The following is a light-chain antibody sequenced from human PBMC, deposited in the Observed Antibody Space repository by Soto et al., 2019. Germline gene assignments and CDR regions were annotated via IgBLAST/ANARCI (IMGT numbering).Light chain of an antibody. CDR2: AAS. V-gene: IGKV1-9*01. Sequence: THLPQPPPPLSASVAPTLTSPCRASQGISSYLAWYQQKPGKAPKLLIYAASTLQSGVPSRFSGSGSGTDFTLTISSLQPEDFATYYCQQLNSYPITFGQGTRLEI. CDR1: QGISSY. CDR3: QQLNSYPIT. J-gene: IGKJ5*01.